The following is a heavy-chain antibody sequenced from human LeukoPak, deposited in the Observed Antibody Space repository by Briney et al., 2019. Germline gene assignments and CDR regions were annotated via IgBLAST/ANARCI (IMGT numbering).Heavy chain of an antibody. J-gene: IGHJ3*02. CDR2: IWYDGSNK. D-gene: IGHD3-3*01. V-gene: IGHV3-30*02. CDR1: GFTFSSYG. CDR3: AKFFGVITRGAFDI. Sequence: PGGSLRLSCAASGFTFSSYGMHWVRQAPGKGLEWVAVIWYDGSNKYYADSVKGRFTISRDNSKNTLYLQMNSLRAEDTAVYYCAKFFGVITRGAFDIWGQGTMVTVSS.